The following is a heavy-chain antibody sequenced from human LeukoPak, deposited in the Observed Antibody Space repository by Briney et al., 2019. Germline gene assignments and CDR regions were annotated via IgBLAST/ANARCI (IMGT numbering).Heavy chain of an antibody. Sequence: PRGSLRLSCATSGFSFSSYGMTWVRQAPGKGLEWVANIKDDGSEKYYVDSAKGRFTISRDNAKNSLYLQMNSLRVEDTAVYYCAKLGGDCYYWGQGTLVTVSS. D-gene: IGHD2-21*02. CDR1: GFSFSSYG. CDR2: IKDDGSEK. V-gene: IGHV3-7*01. J-gene: IGHJ4*02. CDR3: AKLGGDCYY.